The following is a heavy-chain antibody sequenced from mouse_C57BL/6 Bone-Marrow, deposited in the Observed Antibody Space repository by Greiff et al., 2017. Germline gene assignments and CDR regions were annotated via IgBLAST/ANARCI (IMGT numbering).Heavy chain of an antibody. J-gene: IGHJ2*01. D-gene: IGHD2-3*01. V-gene: IGHV1-81*01. CDR3: ARSRGYDGYPYVDY. Sequence: VQLQQSGAELARPGASVKLSCKASGYTFTSYGISWVKQRTGQGLEWIGEIYPRSGNTYYNEKFKGKATLTADKSSSTAYMELLSLTSEDSAVYFCARSRGYDGYPYVDYWGQGTTLTVSS. CDR1: GYTFTSYG. CDR2: IYPRSGNT.